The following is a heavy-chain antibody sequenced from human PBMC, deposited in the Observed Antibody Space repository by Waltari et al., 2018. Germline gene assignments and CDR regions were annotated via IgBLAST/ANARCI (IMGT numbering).Heavy chain of an antibody. CDR1: GFTFMNPW. CDR3: TTDWGAFDI. D-gene: IGHD3-16*01. Sequence: EVQLVDSGGGLVKPGGSLRLSCPASGFTFMNPWLRWVRQAPGKGLEGVGRIKSKTDGGTTDYAAPVKGRLTISRDDSKNTLYLQMNSLKTEDTAVYYCTTDWGAFDIWGQGTMVTVSS. CDR2: IKSKTDGGTT. V-gene: IGHV3-15*01. J-gene: IGHJ3*02.